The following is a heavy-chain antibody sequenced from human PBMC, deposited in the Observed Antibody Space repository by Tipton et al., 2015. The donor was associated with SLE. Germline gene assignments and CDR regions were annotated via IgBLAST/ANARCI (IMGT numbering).Heavy chain of an antibody. CDR3: ARALPPYYYYGLDV. CDR2: IYHSGTT. D-gene: IGHD2-15*01. CDR1: GGSINSGSYY. V-gene: IGHV4-30-2*01. J-gene: IGHJ6*02. Sequence: TLSLTCTVSGGSINSGSYYWSWMRQPPGKGLEWIGYIYHSGTTSYNPSLKSRVTISVDTSKNQFSLKLSSVTAADTAVYYCARALPPYYYYGLDVWGQGTTVAVSS.